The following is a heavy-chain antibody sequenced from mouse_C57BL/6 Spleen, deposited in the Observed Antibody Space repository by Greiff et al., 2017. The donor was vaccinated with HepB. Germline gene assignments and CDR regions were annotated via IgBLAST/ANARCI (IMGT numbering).Heavy chain of an antibody. D-gene: IGHD2-4*01. J-gene: IGHJ3*01. CDR3: ATYDYDGPWFAY. V-gene: IGHV1-42*01. CDR2: INPSTGGT. Sequence: VQLQQSGPELVKPGASVKISCKASGYSFTGYYMNWVKQSPEKSLEWIGEINPSTGGTTYNQKFKAKATLTVDKSSSTAYMQLKSLTSEDSAVYYCATYDYDGPWFAYWGQGTLVTVSA. CDR1: GYSFTGYY.